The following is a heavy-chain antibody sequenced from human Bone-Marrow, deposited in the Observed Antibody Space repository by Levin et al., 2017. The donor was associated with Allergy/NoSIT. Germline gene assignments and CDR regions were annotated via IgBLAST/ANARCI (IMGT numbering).Heavy chain of an antibody. J-gene: IGHJ5*02. Sequence: EASVKVSCKASGFTFTSSAVQWVRQARGQRLEWIGWIVVGSGNTYYAQKFQERVTITRDMSTSTAYMELSSLRSEDTAVYYCAADHSPLLRFLEWPLSVGVGNWFDPWGQGTLVTVSS. CDR1: GFTFTSSA. CDR3: AADHSPLLRFLEWPLSVGVGNWFDP. V-gene: IGHV1-58*01. D-gene: IGHD3-3*01. CDR2: IVVGSGNT.